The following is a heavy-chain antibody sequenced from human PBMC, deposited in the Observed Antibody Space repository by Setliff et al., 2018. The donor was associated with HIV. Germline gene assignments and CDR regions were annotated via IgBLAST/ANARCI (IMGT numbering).Heavy chain of an antibody. J-gene: IGHJ4*02. CDR3: ATDALHIWGTYRVGVVDY. CDR1: GFSFASAW. Sequence: GGSLRLSCAASGFSFASAWMNWVRRAPGKGLEWVGGIKSKTDGGTTDYAAPVKGRFTISRDDSKHTLYLQMNSLKTEDTAVYYCATDALHIWGTYRVGVVDYWGQGVLVTVSS. V-gene: IGHV3-15*01. D-gene: IGHD3-16*02. CDR2: IKSKTDGGTT.